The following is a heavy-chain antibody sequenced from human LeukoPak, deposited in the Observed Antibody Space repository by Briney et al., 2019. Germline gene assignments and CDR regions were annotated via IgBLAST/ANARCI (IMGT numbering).Heavy chain of an antibody. CDR1: GVTFSSYG. D-gene: IGHD6-13*01. V-gene: IGHV3-30*19. Sequence: GGSLRLSCAASGVTFSSYGMHWVRQAPGKGLEWVAVIWYDGSNKYYADSVKGRFTISRDNSKNTLYLQMNSLRAEDTAVYYCARGEPPIGYSSSWYLRYFDYWGQGTLVTVSS. CDR3: ARGEPPIGYSSSWYLRYFDY. J-gene: IGHJ4*02. CDR2: IWYDGSNK.